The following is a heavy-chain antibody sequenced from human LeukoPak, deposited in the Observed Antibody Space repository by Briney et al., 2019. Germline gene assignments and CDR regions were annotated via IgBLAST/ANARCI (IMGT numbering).Heavy chain of an antibody. D-gene: IGHD1-26*01. V-gene: IGHV4-4*07. CDR2: VYTSGST. Sequence: PSETLSLTCTVSGASISTYYWNWIRQPAGKGLEWIGRVYTSGSTDYNPSLKSRVTMSVDTSKNQFSLKLTSVTAADTAVYYCAKYSESNQRYFDYWGQGTLVTVSS. J-gene: IGHJ4*02. CDR3: AKYSESNQRYFDY. CDR1: GASISTYY.